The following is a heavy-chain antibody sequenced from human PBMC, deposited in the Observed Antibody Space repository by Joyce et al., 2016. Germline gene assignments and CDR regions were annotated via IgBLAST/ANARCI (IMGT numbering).Heavy chain of an antibody. V-gene: IGHV1-69*01. J-gene: IGHJ6*02. CDR3: ARGGGNYLLGNYYGLDV. Sequence: VQLVQSGAEVKKPGSSVKVSCKASGGTFINYTITWVRQAPGQGLEWMGGVIPIFGTTNYGQKFPGRVTITADESTNTVYMELSSLRSEDTAAYYCARGGGNYLLGNYYGLDVWGQGTTVTVSS. CDR2: VIPIFGTT. CDR1: GGTFINYT. D-gene: IGHD1-26*01.